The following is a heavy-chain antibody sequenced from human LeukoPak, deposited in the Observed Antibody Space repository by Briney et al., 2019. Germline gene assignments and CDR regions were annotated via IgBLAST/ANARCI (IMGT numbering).Heavy chain of an antibody. D-gene: IGHD6-13*01. J-gene: IGHJ4*02. CDR2: IHPADSDT. CDR1: GYSFTNYW. CDR3: ARLFSGYSSSWGFDY. Sequence: GESLKISCKGSGYSFTNYWIAWVRQMPGKGLEWMGIIHPADSDTRYSPSFQGQVTISADKSISTAYLQWSSLKASDTAMYYCARLFSGYSSSWGFDYWGQGTLVTVSS. V-gene: IGHV5-51*01.